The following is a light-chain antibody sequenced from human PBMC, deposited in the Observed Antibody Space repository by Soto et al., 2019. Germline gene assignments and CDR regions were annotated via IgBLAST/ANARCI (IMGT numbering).Light chain of an antibody. Sequence: QSVLTQPPSVSGAPGQRVSISCTGSTSNIGAPYDVHWYQHLPGTAPKLLIYGDNNRPSGVPDRFSGSKSGTSASLAITRLQAEDEADYYCSSYAGTYNVFFGGGTKVTVL. CDR3: SSYAGTYNVF. CDR2: GDN. CDR1: TSNIGAPYD. V-gene: IGLV1-40*01. J-gene: IGLJ2*01.